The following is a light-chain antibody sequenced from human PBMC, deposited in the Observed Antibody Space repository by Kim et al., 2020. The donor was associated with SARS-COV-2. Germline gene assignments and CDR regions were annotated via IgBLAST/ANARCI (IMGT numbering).Light chain of an antibody. CDR3: NSYRRSSGASTLV. CDR1: SSDVGGNDF. J-gene: IGLJ2*01. V-gene: IGLV2-14*03. Sequence: QSALTQPASVSGSHGQSITISCTGTSSDVGGNDFVSWYQQHPGKAPKLLIYDVNKRPSGVSSRFSGAKSGNTASLTISGLHSQDEGDYYCNSYRRSSGASTLVFGGGTQRTVL. CDR2: DVN.